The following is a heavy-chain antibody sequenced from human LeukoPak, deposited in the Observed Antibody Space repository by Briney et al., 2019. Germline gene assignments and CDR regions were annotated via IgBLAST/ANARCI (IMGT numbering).Heavy chain of an antibody. Sequence: NPSETLSLTCTVSGGSISSYYWSWIRQPPGKGLEWIGYIYYSGSTNYNPSLKSRVTISVDTSKNQFSLKLSSVTAADTAVYYCARDLDYYGSGRGRFSTHYYYYMDVWGKGTTVTISS. D-gene: IGHD3-10*01. CDR3: ARDLDYYGSGRGRFSTHYYYYMDV. V-gene: IGHV4-59*01. J-gene: IGHJ6*03. CDR1: GGSISSYY. CDR2: IYYSGST.